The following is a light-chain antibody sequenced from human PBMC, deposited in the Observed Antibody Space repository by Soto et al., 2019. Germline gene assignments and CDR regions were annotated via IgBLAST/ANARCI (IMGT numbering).Light chain of an antibody. CDR1: SGHSSYA. V-gene: IGLV4-69*01. CDR3: QTWGTGIHV. J-gene: IGLJ1*01. Sequence: QLVLTQSPSASASLGASVKLTCTLSSGHSSYALAWHQQQPEKGPRYLLKLNSDGSHSKGDGIPDRFSGSSSGAERYLIVSSLQSEDEADYSCQTWGTGIHVFGTGTKLTVL. CDR2: LNSDGSH.